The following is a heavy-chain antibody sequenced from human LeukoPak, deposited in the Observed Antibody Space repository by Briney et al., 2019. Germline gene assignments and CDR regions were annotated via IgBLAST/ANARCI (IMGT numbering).Heavy chain of an antibody. CDR2: IYYTGST. CDR3: ATDYGGTLSY. CDR1: GDSINTYY. V-gene: IGHV4-59*01. J-gene: IGHJ4*02. D-gene: IGHD4-23*01. Sequence: SETLSLTCTVSGDSINTYYWNWIRQPPGKGLEWFGNIYYTGSTKYNPALKSRVTISVDTSKNQFSLKLSSVTAADTAVYYCATDYGGTLSYWGQGTLVTVSS.